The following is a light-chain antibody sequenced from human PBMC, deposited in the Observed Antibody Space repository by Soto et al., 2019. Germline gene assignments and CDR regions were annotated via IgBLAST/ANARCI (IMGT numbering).Light chain of an antibody. J-gene: IGKJ1*01. Sequence: DIQMTQSPSSLSASVGDRAAITCRASQSIGTYLNWYQHKPGKAPKLLIYAASSLQSGVPSRFRGSASGTDCTLTISSLQPEDFATYYCQQTYSNPWTFGQGTKVEMK. V-gene: IGKV1-39*01. CDR1: QSIGTY. CDR2: AAS. CDR3: QQTYSNPWT.